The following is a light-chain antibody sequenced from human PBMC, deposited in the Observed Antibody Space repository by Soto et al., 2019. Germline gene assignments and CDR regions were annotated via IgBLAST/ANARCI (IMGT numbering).Light chain of an antibody. J-gene: IGLJ2*01. V-gene: IGLV2-23*02. Sequence: QSALTQPASVSGSPGQWLTISCPETSGDVGSYNLVSWYQQHPGKAPKLIIYEVSKRPSGVSNRFSGSKSGNTASLTISGLQAEDEADYYCCSYAGSSTVVFGGGTKLTFL. CDR1: SGDVGSYNL. CDR3: CSYAGSSTVV. CDR2: EVS.